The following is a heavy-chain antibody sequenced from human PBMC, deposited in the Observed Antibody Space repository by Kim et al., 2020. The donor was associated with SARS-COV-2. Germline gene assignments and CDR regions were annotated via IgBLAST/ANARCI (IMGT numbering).Heavy chain of an antibody. J-gene: IGHJ4*02. V-gene: IGHV3-11*04. D-gene: IGHD6-19*01. Sequence: DSVKGRFTISGDNAQNSLYLQMNSLRAEDEAVYYCARDGISVDSSGCQGYWGQGTLVTVSS. CDR3: ARDGISVDSSGCQGY.